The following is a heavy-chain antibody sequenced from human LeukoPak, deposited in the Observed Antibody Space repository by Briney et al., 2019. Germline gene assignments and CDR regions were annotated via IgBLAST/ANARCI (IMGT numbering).Heavy chain of an antibody. D-gene: IGHD4-17*01. V-gene: IGHV4-59*12. CDR3: ARAHDYGDEIWYFDL. J-gene: IGHJ2*01. CDR1: GGSISSYY. CDR2: IYYSGST. Sequence: SETLSLTCTVSGGSISSYYWSWIRQPPGKGLEWIGYIYYSGSTNYNPSLKSRVTVSVDRSKNQFSLKLSSVTAADTAVYYCARAHDYGDEIWYFDLWGRGTLVTVSS.